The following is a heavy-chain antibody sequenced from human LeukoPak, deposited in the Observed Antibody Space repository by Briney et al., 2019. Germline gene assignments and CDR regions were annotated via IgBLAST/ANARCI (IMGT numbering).Heavy chain of an antibody. CDR3: AKVNPDIVVVPAAYMDV. CDR1: GITFSSYG. CDR2: ISGSGGST. V-gene: IGHV3-23*01. D-gene: IGHD2-2*01. J-gene: IGHJ6*03. Sequence: GGSLRLSCAAPGITFSSYGMSWVRQAPGKGLEWVSAISGSGGSTYYADSVKGRFTISRDNSKNTLYLQMNSLRAEDTAVYYCAKVNPDIVVVPAAYMDVWGKGTTVTVSS.